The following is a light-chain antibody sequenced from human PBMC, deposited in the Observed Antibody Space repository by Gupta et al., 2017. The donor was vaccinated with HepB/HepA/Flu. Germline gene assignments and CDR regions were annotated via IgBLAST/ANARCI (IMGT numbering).Light chain of an antibody. V-gene: IGLV1-40*01. CDR3: QSVDSSVNVL. CDR1: SSNIGGGYD. Sequence: QSLLTQPPSVSEAPGQQVTNSCTGSSSNIGGGYDVHWYQQLPGTSPKLLSFENNNRPAGVADRFSGSKSDTSAFLAITVLQAEDEDYYYCQSVDSSVNVLFGGGTKLTVL. J-gene: IGLJ2*01. CDR2: ENN.